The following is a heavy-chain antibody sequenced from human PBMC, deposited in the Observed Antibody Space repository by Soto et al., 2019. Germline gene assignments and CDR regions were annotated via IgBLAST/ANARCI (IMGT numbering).Heavy chain of an antibody. CDR2: IYYSGST. D-gene: IGHD1-26*01. Sequence: SLXFTVSGGSISSSSYYWGWIRQPPGKGLEWIGSIYYSGSTYYNPSLKSRVTISVDTSKNQFSLKLSSVTAADTAVYYCARHAAIVGATSGLDYWGQGTLVTVSS. CDR1: GGSISSSSYY. CDR3: ARHAAIVGATSGLDY. V-gene: IGHV4-39*01. J-gene: IGHJ4*02.